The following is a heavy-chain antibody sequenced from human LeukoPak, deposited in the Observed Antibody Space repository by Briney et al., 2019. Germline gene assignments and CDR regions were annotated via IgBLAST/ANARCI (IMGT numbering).Heavy chain of an antibody. CDR2: ISSTGSTT. J-gene: IGHJ4*02. CDR1: GFTFSSYE. V-gene: IGHV3-48*03. D-gene: IGHD1-26*01. CDR3: ARVLSGTYLDY. Sequence: GGSLRLSCAASGFTFSSYEMNRVRQAPGKGQEWVSYISSTGSTTYYADSVKGRFTISRDNAKNSLYLQMNSLRAEDTAVYYCARVLSGTYLDYWGQGTLVTVSS.